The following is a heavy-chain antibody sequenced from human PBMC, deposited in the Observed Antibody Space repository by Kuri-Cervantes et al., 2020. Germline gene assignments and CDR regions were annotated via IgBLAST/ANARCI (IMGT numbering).Heavy chain of an antibody. J-gene: IGHJ4*02. Sequence: SETLSLTCTASGSISTAYYWGWIRQPPGKMLELIGTIYRSGSSDYNPSLKSRATISVDTSKNQFSLKLRSVTAADTAIYYCARRGYEGSGYYPYWGQGTLVTVSS. D-gene: IGHD3-22*01. CDR3: ARRGYEGSGYYPY. CDR1: GSISTAYY. CDR2: IYRSGSS. V-gene: IGHV4-38-2*02.